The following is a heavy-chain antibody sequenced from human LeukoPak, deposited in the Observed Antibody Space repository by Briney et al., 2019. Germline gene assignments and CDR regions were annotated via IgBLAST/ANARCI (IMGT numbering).Heavy chain of an antibody. V-gene: IGHV3-30-3*01. CDR3: AKGIAAAGPEDYFDY. Sequence: GRSLRLSCAASGFTFSNNALHWVRQAPGKGLEWVAVISYDGSNKYYADSVKGRFTISRDNSKNTLYLQLNSQRPEDTAVYYCAKGIAAAGPEDYFDYWGQGTLVTVSS. CDR2: ISYDGSNK. J-gene: IGHJ4*02. D-gene: IGHD6-13*01. CDR1: GFTFSNNA.